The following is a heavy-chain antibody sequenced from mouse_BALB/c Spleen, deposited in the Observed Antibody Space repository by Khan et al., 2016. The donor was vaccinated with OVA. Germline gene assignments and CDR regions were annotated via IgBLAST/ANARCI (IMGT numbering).Heavy chain of an antibody. J-gene: IGHJ2*01. V-gene: IGHV1-20*02. CDR1: GYSFTGYF. Sequence: DVKLQESGPELVRPGASVKISCKASGYSFTGYFMNWVMQSHGKSLEWIGRINPHIGETFYNQRFKDKATLTVDESSGTAHMELRSLASEDSAVYYCTRIYRSDFDYWGQGTTLTVSS. CDR2: INPHIGET. D-gene: IGHD1-1*01. CDR3: TRIYRSDFDY.